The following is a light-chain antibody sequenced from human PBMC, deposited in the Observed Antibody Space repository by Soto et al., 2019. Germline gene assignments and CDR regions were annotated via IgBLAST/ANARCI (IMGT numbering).Light chain of an antibody. V-gene: IGKV1-17*01. CDR1: QDIRDD. CDR3: QQYNSYSWT. Sequence: DIQMTQSPSSLSASVGYRVTITCRASQDIRDDLGWYQQKPGKAPKLLIYDVSSLESGVPSRFSGSGSGTEFILTISSLQPDDFATYYCQQYNSYSWTFGQGTKV. CDR2: DVS. J-gene: IGKJ1*01.